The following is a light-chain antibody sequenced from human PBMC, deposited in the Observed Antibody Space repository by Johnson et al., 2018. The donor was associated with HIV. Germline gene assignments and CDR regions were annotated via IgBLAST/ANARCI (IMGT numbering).Light chain of an antibody. V-gene: IGLV1-51*02. Sequence: QPVLTQPPSVSAAPGQTVTISCSGTSSTIGNNYVSWYQQLPGAAPRLLIYEDYTRPSGLPDRFSGSKSGASATLGITGLQTGDEADYYCGVWDANLRPHYVFGTGTTITVL. J-gene: IGLJ1*01. CDR1: SSTIGNNY. CDR3: GVWDANLRPHYV. CDR2: EDY.